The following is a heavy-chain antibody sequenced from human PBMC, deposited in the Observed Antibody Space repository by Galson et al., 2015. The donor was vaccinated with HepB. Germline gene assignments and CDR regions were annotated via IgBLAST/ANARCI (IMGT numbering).Heavy chain of an antibody. J-gene: IGHJ6*02. V-gene: IGHV5-51*01. CDR3: ARQGYDSSGYYCVFGGRDWYYGIDV. D-gene: IGHD3-22*01. Sequence: QSGAEVKKPGESLKISCKGSGYSFTSYWIGWVRQMPGKGLEWMGIIYPGDSDTRYSPSFQGQVTISADKSISTAYLQWSSLKAADTAMYYCARQGYDSSGYYCVFGGRDWYYGIDVWGHGTTVTVSS. CDR1: GYSFTSYW. CDR2: IYPGDSDT.